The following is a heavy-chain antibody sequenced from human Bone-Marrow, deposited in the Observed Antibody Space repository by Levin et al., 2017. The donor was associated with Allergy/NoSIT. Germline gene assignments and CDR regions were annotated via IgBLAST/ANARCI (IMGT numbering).Heavy chain of an antibody. D-gene: IGHD3-22*01. CDR2: TYYRSKWYN. J-gene: IGHJ3*02. Sequence: SQTLSLTCAISGDSVSSTSAAWNWIRQSPSRGLEWLGRTYYRSKWYNDYAVSVKSRITINPDTSKNQFSLQLNSVTPEDTAVYYCARDPIYYYDSSGYYWDPAFDIWGQGTMVTVSS. CDR1: GDSVSSTSAA. V-gene: IGHV6-1*01. CDR3: ARDPIYYYDSSGYYWDPAFDI.